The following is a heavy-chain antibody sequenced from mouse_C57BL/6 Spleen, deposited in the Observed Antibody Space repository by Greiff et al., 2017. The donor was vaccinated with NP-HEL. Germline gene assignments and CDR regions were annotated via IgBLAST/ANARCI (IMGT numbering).Heavy chain of an antibody. CDR3: ARGERANDFDY. J-gene: IGHJ2*01. V-gene: IGHV1-63*01. Sequence: VQLQQSGAELVRPGTSVKMSCKASGYTFTNYWIGWAKQRPGHGLEWIGDIYPGGGYTNYNEKFKGKATLTADKSSSTAYMQVSSLTSEDSAICGCARGERANDFDYWGQGTTLTVSS. CDR1: GYTFTNYW. CDR2: IYPGGGYT.